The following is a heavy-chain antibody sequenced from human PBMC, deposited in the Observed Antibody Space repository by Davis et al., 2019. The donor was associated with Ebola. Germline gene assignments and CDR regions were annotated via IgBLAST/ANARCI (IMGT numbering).Heavy chain of an antibody. J-gene: IGHJ4*02. V-gene: IGHV1-2*06. CDR3: ATGGSTSEL. Sequence: AASVKVSCKASGYIFTNYGIHWVRQAPGQGLEWMGRINPNSGGTNYAQKFQGRVTMTRDTSISTAYMELSRLRSEDTAVYYCATGGSTSELWGQGTLVTVSS. CDR2: INPNSGGT. CDR1: GYIFTNYG. D-gene: IGHD2-2*01.